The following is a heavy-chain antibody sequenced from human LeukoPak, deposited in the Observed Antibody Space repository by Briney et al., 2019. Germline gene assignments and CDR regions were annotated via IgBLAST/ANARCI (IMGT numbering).Heavy chain of an antibody. CDR3: TRESGAFSPFGF. D-gene: IGHD1-26*01. J-gene: IGHJ4*02. V-gene: IGHV4-4*02. Sequence: SETLSLTCAVSGGSITTTNWGSWVRPPPGKGLEWIGEVHLSGATNYNPSLESRVSMSIDKSKNHLSLEVTSVTAADTAIYYCTRESGAFSPFGFWGQGTLLTVSS. CDR2: VHLSGAT. CDR1: GGSITTTNW.